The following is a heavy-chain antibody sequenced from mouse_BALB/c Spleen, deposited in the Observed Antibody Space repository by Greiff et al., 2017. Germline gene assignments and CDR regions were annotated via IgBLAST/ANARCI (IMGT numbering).Heavy chain of an antibody. CDR2: ISSGGSYT. D-gene: IGHD1-1*01. J-gene: IGHJ4*01. Sequence: EVMLVESGGDLVKPGGSLKLSCAASGFTFSSYGMSWVRQTPDKRLEWVATISSGGSYTYYPDSVKGRFTISRDNAKNTLYLQMSSLKSEDTAMYYCARHRGRNPYYYAMDYWGQGTSVTVSS. CDR1: GFTFSSYG. CDR3: ARHRGRNPYYYAMDY. V-gene: IGHV5-6*01.